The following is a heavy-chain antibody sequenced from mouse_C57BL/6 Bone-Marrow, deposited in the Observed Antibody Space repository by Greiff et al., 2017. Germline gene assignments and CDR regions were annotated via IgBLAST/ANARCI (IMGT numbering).Heavy chain of an antibody. CDR3: ALLYDYDGYWYFDV. J-gene: IGHJ1*03. V-gene: IGHV1-19*01. Sequence: EVQLQQSGPVLVKPGASVKMSCKASGYTFTDYYMNWVKQSHGKSLEWIGVINPYNGGTSYNQKFKGKATLTVDKSSSPAYMELNSLTSEDSAVYYCALLYDYDGYWYFDVWGTGTTVTVSS. D-gene: IGHD2-4*01. CDR2: INPYNGGT. CDR1: GYTFTDYY.